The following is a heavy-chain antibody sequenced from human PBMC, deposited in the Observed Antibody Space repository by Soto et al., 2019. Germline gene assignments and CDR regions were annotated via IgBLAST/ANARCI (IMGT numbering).Heavy chain of an antibody. V-gene: IGHV3-30*02. CDR2: IWYDGSNK. Sequence: GGSLRLSCAASGFTFSSYGMHWVRQAPGKGLEWVAVIWYDGSNKYYADSVKGRFTISRDNSKNTLYLQMNSLRAEDTAVYYCAKSDVKYSSSPPPTYWGQGTLVTVSS. CDR1: GFTFSSYG. CDR3: AKSDVKYSSSPPPTY. D-gene: IGHD6-6*01. J-gene: IGHJ4*02.